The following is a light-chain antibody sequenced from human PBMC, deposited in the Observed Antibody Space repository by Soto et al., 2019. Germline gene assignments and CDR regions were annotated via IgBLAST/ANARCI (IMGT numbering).Light chain of an antibody. V-gene: IGKV3-20*01. CDR2: GVS. CDR1: QSVSSSY. Sequence: EIVLTQSPGTLCLSPGERSTLSCRASQSVSSSYLAWYQQKPGQAPRLLISGVSSRATGIPDRFSGSGSGTDFILTISRVEPEDFAVYYCQQFGTSSLVTFGPGTKVDIK. J-gene: IGKJ3*01. CDR3: QQFGTSSLVT.